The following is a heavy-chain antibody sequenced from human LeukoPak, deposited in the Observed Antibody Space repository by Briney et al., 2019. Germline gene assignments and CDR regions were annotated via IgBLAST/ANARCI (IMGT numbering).Heavy chain of an antibody. CDR2: ISSSSSYI. CDR3: ARDRYSSDWRRGIFDY. CDR1: GFTFSSYS. D-gene: IGHD6-19*01. J-gene: IGHJ4*02. V-gene: IGHV3-21*01. Sequence: GGSLRLSCAASGFTFSSYSMNWVRQAPGKGLEGVSSISSSSSYIYYADSVKGRFTISRDNAKNSLYLQMNSLRAEDTAVYYCARDRYSSDWRRGIFDYWGQGTLVTVSS.